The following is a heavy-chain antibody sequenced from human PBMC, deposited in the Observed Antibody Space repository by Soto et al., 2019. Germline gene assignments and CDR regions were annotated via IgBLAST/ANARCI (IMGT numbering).Heavy chain of an antibody. V-gene: IGHV1-2*04. CDR3: AGDRLRRGSSRSYYYGMDV. Sequence: GASVKVSCKASGYTFTGYYMHWVRQAPGQGLEWMGWINPNSGGTNYAQKFQGWVTMTRDTSISTAYMELSRLRSDDTAVYYCAGDRLRRGSSRSYYYGMDVWGQGTTVTVSS. CDR2: INPNSGGT. J-gene: IGHJ6*02. D-gene: IGHD3-10*01. CDR1: GYTFTGYY.